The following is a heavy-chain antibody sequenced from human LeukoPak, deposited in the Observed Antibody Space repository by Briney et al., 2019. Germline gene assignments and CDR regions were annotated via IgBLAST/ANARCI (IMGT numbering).Heavy chain of an antibody. V-gene: IGHV3-7*05. CDR2: IKTDGSEK. CDR3: VRDGYTGSYYDN. J-gene: IGHJ4*02. CDR1: GFTFTEYW. Sequence: GGSLRLSCVASGFTFTEYWMSWVRQAPGKGLEWLANIKTDGSEKYYVDSVKGRFTISRDNAKTSLYLQMNSLRVEDTAVYYCVRDGYTGSYYDNWGQGTLVTVSS. D-gene: IGHD1-26*01.